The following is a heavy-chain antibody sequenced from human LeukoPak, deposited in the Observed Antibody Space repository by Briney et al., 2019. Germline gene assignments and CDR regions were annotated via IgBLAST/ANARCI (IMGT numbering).Heavy chain of an antibody. V-gene: IGHV4-61*02. CDR2: IYTSGST. D-gene: IGHD5-12*01. CDR3: AREGVASPGDY. CDR1: GGSISSGSYY. Sequence: SETLSLTCTVSGGSISSGSYYCSWIRQPAGKGLEWIGRIYTSGSTNYNPSLKSRVTISVDTSKNQFSLKLSSVTAADTAVYYCAREGVASPGDYWGQGTLVTVSS. J-gene: IGHJ4*02.